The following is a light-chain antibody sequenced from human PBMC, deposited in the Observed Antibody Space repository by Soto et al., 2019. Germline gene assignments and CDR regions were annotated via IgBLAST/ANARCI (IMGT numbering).Light chain of an antibody. CDR3: QKYYNPFT. CDR2: DAS. CDR1: QDISNY. Sequence: DIQMTQSPSSLSASVGDRVTITCQASQDISNYLNWYQQKPGKAPKLLIYDASNLETGVPLRFSGSGSGTDFTFTISSLQHEDIAIYYGQKYYNPFTFGPGTKVDIK. J-gene: IGKJ3*01. V-gene: IGKV1-33*01.